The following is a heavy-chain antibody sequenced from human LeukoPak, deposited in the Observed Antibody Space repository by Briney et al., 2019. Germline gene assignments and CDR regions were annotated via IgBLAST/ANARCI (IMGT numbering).Heavy chain of an antibody. CDR1: GYTFTSQW. CDR3: ARLNGYIDS. J-gene: IGHJ5*01. CDR2: VFPRDSDT. V-gene: IGHV5-51*01. Sequence: GESLKISCKGYGYTFTSQWIGWVRQMPGKGLEWMGIVFPRDSDTRYSPSFQGRVTISVDKSINSAYLQWTSLKASDTAIYYCARLNGYIDSWGQGIQVTVSS. D-gene: IGHD5-24*01.